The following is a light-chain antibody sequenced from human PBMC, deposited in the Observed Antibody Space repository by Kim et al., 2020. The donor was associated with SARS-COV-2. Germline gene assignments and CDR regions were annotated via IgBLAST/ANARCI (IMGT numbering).Light chain of an antibody. CDR1: SGSIDDNY. Sequence: NFMLTQPHSVSESPGKTVTISCTRSSGSIDDNYVQWYQQRPGGVPTTVIYEDDQRPSGVSDRFSGSIDNSSNSASLTISGLRTEDEADYYCQSYNRDNVIFGVGTQLTVL. CDR3: QSYNRDNVI. V-gene: IGLV6-57*04. J-gene: IGLJ2*01. CDR2: EDD.